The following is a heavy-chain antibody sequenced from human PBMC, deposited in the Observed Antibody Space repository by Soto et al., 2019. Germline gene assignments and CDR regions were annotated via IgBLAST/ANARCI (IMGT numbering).Heavy chain of an antibody. D-gene: IGHD4-4*01. J-gene: IGHJ6*03. V-gene: IGHV4-59*08. CDR3: ARLSTEPYYYYYMDV. Sequence: PSETLSLTCTVSGGSISSYYWSWIRQPPGKGLEWIGYIYYSGSTNYNPSLKSRVTISVDTSKNQFSLKLSSVTAADTAVYYCARLSTEPYYYYYMDVWGKGTTVTVSS. CDR2: IYYSGST. CDR1: GGSISSYY.